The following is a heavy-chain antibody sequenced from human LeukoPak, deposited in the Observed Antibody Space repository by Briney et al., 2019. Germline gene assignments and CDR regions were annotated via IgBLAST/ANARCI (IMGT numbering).Heavy chain of an antibody. D-gene: IGHD4/OR15-4a*01. CDR1: GFTFSSYG. CDR3: ARRAGAYSHPYDY. V-gene: IGHV3-23*01. CDR2: IRNSGSYT. J-gene: IGHJ4*02. Sequence: PGGSLRLSCAASGFTFSSYGMSWVRQAPGKGLEWVSGIRNSGSYTYYADSVKGRFTISRDNSKNTLYLQMNSLRAEDTAVYYCARRAGAYSHPYDYWGQGTLVTVSS.